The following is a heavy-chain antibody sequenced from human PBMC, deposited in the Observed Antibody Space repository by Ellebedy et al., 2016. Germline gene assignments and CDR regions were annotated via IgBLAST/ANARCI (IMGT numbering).Heavy chain of an antibody. Sequence: GESLKISXAASGFTFSSYAMSWVRQAPGKGLEWVSAISGSGGSTYYADSVKGRFTISRDNSKNTLYLQMNSLRAEDTAVYYCAKDGIVVVVAAPYFDYWGQGTLVTVSS. CDR2: ISGSGGST. J-gene: IGHJ4*02. V-gene: IGHV3-23*01. CDR1: GFTFSSYA. CDR3: AKDGIVVVVAAPYFDY. D-gene: IGHD2-15*01.